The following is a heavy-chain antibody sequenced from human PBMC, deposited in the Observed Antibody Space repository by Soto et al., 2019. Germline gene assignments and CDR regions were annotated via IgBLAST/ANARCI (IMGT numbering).Heavy chain of an antibody. J-gene: IGHJ4*02. D-gene: IGHD3-3*01. CDR1: GGSISSYY. CDR3: ARAGYDFWSGYYYYFDY. V-gene: IGHV4-59*01. CDR2: IYYSGST. Sequence: QVQLQESGPGLVKPSETLSLTCTVSGGSISSYYWSWIRQPPGKGLEWIGYIYYSGSTNYNPSLKSRVTRSVDTSKNQFSLKLSAVTAADTAVYYCARAGYDFWSGYYYYFDYWGQGTLVTVSS.